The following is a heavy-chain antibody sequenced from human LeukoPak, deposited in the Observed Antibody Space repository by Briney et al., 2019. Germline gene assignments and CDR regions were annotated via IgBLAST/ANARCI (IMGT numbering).Heavy chain of an antibody. CDR3: ARVVGYSSGWYNYYYYYMDV. CDR1: GGSFSGYY. V-gene: IGHV4-34*01. D-gene: IGHD6-19*01. J-gene: IGHJ6*03. Sequence: SETLSLTCAVYGGSFSGYYWSWIRQPPGKGLEWIGEINHSGSTNYNPSLKSRVTISVDTSKNQFSLKLSSVTAADTAVYYCARVVGYSSGWYNYYYYYMDVWGKGTTVTVSS. CDR2: INHSGST.